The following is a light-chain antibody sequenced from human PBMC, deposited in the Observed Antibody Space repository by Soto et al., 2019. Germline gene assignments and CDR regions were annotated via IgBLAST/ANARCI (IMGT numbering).Light chain of an antibody. CDR3: QQRSNWPIT. Sequence: EIVLTQSPATLSLSPWESATLSCRASQSVSSNLAWHQQKPGQAPRILMYDASTRATGIPARFSGSGSGTDFTLTISSLEPEDFAVYYCQQRSNWPITFGQGTRLEIK. CDR1: QSVSSN. CDR2: DAS. V-gene: IGKV3-11*01. J-gene: IGKJ5*01.